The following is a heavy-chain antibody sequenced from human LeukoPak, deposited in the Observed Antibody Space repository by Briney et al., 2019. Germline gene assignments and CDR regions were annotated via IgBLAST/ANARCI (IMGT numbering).Heavy chain of an antibody. CDR3: TSEKDYYDVRGYPTLPY. V-gene: IGHV4-59*01. Sequence: PSETLSLTCTVSGGSISSYYWSWIRQPPGKGLEWIGDIYYSGSTNYNPSLKSRVTISVDTSKNQISLKLSSVTAADTAVYYCTSEKDYYDVRGYPTLPYWGQSPLVTVST. CDR2: IYYSGST. J-gene: IGHJ1*01. CDR1: GGSISSYY. D-gene: IGHD3-22*01.